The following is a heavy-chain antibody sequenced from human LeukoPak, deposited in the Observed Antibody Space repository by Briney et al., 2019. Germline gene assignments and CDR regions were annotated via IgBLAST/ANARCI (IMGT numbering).Heavy chain of an antibody. V-gene: IGHV4-39*07. Sequence: SETLSLTCTVLGASISIGGSYGAGIPQPPGKGLGGLGRIYYIGTPYYNPSLKSRVTISVDTSKNQFSLKLSSVTAADTAVNYCAREKKDYDFWSGYLRDYYMDVWGKGTTVTVSS. CDR1: GASISIGGSY. D-gene: IGHD3-3*01. J-gene: IGHJ6*03. CDR2: IYYIGTP. CDR3: AREKKDYDFWSGYLRDYYMDV.